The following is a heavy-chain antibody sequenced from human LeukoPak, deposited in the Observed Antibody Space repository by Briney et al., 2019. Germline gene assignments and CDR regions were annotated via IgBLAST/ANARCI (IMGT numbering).Heavy chain of an antibody. CDR1: GFTFSSYA. J-gene: IGHJ4*02. Sequence: PGGSLRLSCAASGFTFSSYAMHWVRQAPGKGLEWVAVISYDGSNKYYADSVKGRFTIPRDNSKNTLYLQMNSLRAEDTAVYYCARGYRFGELLSPAYWGQGTLVTVSS. CDR3: ARGYRFGELLSPAY. CDR2: ISYDGSNK. V-gene: IGHV3-30-3*01. D-gene: IGHD3-10*01.